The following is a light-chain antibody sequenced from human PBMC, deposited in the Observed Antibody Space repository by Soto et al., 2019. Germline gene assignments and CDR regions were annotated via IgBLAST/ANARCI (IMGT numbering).Light chain of an antibody. J-gene: IGLJ2*01. CDR3: SSYAGTYAFVV. CDR2: DVY. V-gene: IGLV2-11*01. Sequence: QSALTQPRSVSGSPGQSVTISCTGTSSDVGAYDYVSWYQLHPGKAPKLIMYDVYKRPSGVPDRFSGSKSGSTASLTISGLQADDESDYYCSSYAGTYAFVVFGGGTKLTVL. CDR1: SSDVGAYDY.